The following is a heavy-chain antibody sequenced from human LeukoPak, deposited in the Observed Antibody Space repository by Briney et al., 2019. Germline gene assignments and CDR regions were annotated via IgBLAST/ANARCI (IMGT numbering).Heavy chain of an antibody. Sequence: ASVTVSCKASGYTFTSYGISWVRQAPGQGLEWMGWISAYNGSTNYAQKLQGRVTMTTDTSTSTAYMELRSLRSDDTAVYYCARDLRELPFFDYWGQGTLVTVSS. CDR3: ARDLRELPFFDY. D-gene: IGHD1-26*01. CDR1: GYTFTSYG. J-gene: IGHJ4*02. V-gene: IGHV1-18*01. CDR2: ISAYNGST.